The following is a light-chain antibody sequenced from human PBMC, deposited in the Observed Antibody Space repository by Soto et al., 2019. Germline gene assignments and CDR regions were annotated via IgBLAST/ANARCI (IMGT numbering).Light chain of an antibody. V-gene: IGKV3-15*01. J-gene: IGKJ1*01. CDR3: QQYSKWPPWT. CDR1: QSLSGN. Sequence: EIVMTQSPATLAGSPGETVTLSCRASQSLSGNLAWYQQKPGQAPRLLICRASTRATGVPARFGGRGSGTEFTLTISGLQAEDCAVYYWQQYSKWPPWTFGPGTKVDIK. CDR2: RAS.